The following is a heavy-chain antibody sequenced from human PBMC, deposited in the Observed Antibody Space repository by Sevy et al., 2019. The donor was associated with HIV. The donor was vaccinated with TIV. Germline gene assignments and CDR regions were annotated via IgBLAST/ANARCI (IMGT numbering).Heavy chain of an antibody. D-gene: IGHD6-19*01. CDR3: ARGKGYSRGEAFDI. Sequence: GGSLRLSCAASGFTFDDYGMSWVRQTPAKGLEWVSTINWNAGSTGYADSVKGRFTISRDNAKNSLYLEMNNLRAEDTALYHCARGKGYSRGEAFDIWGQGTMVTVSS. CDR1: GFTFDDYG. V-gene: IGHV3-20*01. CDR2: INWNAGST. J-gene: IGHJ3*02.